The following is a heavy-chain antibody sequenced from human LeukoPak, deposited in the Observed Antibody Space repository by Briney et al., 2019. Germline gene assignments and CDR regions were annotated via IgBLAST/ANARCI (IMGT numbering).Heavy chain of an antibody. Sequence: SVKVSCKASGGTFSSYAISWVRQAPGQGLEWMGGIIPIFGTANYAQKFQGRVTITADKSTSTAYMELSSLRSEDTAVYYCARDGAPYCSSTSCQDWYFDLWGRGTLVTVSS. CDR3: ARDGAPYCSSTSCQDWYFDL. J-gene: IGHJ2*01. CDR1: GGTFSSYA. D-gene: IGHD2-2*01. CDR2: IIPIFGTA. V-gene: IGHV1-69*06.